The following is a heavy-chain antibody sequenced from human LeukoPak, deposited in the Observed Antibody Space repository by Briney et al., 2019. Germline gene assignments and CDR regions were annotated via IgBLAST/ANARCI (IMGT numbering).Heavy chain of an antibody. D-gene: IGHD3-9*01. CDR1: GGSISSYY. V-gene: IGHV4-59*08. CDR2: IYYSGST. CDR3: ARRTVYYDILTGYYTGAFDI. J-gene: IGHJ3*02. Sequence: SETLSLTCTVSGGSISSYYWSWIRLPPGKGLEWIGYIYYSGSTNYNPSLKSRVTISVDTSKNQFSLKLSSVAAADTAVYYCARRTVYYDILTGYYTGAFDIWGQGAMVTVSS.